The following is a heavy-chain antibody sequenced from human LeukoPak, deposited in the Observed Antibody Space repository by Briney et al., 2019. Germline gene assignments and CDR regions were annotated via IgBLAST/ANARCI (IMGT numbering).Heavy chain of an antibody. D-gene: IGHD3-22*01. J-gene: IGHJ4*02. Sequence: GGSLRLSCAASGFTFDDYAMHWVRQAPGEGLEWVSGISWNSGSIGYADSVKGRFTISRDNAKNSLYLQMNSLRAEDTALYYCAKDLDYYDSSGYPAPYFDYWGQGTLVTVSS. CDR1: GFTFDDYA. CDR2: ISWNSGSI. V-gene: IGHV3-9*01. CDR3: AKDLDYYDSSGYPAPYFDY.